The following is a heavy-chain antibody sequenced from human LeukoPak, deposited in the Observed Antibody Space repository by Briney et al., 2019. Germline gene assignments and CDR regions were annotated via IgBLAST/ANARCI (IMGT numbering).Heavy chain of an antibody. CDR1: GGSISSTHW. J-gene: IGHJ4*02. V-gene: IGHV4-4*02. Sequence: PSETLSLTCAVSGGSISSTHWWSWVRQPPGKGLEWIGEIYHSGSTNYNPSLKSRVTISVDKSKNQFSLKLSSVTAADTAVYYCARHVGNSGSGSYLTYFDYWGQGTLVTVSS. CDR3: ARHVGNSGSGSYLTYFDY. D-gene: IGHD3-10*01. CDR2: IYHSGST.